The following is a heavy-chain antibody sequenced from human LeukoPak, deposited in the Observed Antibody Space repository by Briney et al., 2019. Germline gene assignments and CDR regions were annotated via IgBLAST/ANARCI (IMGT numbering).Heavy chain of an antibody. J-gene: IGHJ5*02. Sequence: GESLKISCAASGFTFSNYEMIWLRQAPGKGLEWISYISSSGSTIYYADSVKGRFTISRDNAENSLHLHMSSLRAEDTAVYYCARDRIMVVGPYNWFDPWGQGTLVTVSS. CDR2: ISSSGSTI. D-gene: IGHD2-15*01. CDR1: GFTFSNYE. V-gene: IGHV3-48*03. CDR3: ARDRIMVVGPYNWFDP.